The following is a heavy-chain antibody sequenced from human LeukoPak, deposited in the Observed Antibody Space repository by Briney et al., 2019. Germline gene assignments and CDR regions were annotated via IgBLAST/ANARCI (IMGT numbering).Heavy chain of an antibody. CDR2: INHSGST. Sequence: SETLSLTCAVYGGSFSGYYWSWIRQPPGKGLEWIGEINHSGSTNYNPSLKSRVTISVDTSKNQFSLKLRSVTAADTAVYYCARGGQYAKEYYFDYWGQGTLVTVSS. CDR1: GGSFSGYY. CDR3: ARGGQYAKEYYFDY. J-gene: IGHJ4*02. V-gene: IGHV4-34*01. D-gene: IGHD2-2*01.